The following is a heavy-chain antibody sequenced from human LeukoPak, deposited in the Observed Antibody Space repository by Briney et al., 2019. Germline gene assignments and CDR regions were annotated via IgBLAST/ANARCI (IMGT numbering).Heavy chain of an antibody. Sequence: PGGSLRLSCAASGFTFSDYYMSWIRQAPGKGLEWVSYISSSCSTIYYADSVKGRFTISRDNAKHSLYLQMTSLRAEDTAMYYCARGPAHYRRWFDPWGQGSLVTVSS. CDR3: ARGPAHYRRWFDP. CDR2: ISSSCSTI. V-gene: IGHV3-11*01. J-gene: IGHJ5*02. CDR1: GFTFSDYY. D-gene: IGHD1-26*01.